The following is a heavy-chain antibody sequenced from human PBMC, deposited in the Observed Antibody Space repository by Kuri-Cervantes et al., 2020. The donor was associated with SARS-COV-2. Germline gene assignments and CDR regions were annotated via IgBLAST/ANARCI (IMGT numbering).Heavy chain of an antibody. Sequence: SVKVSCKASGGTFSSYAISWVRQAPGQGLEWMGRIIPIFGTANYAQKFQGRVTITADESTSTAYMELRSLRSDDAAVYYCARVREADYDFWSGYAYWYFDLWGRGTLVTVSS. D-gene: IGHD3-3*01. V-gene: IGHV1-69*13. CDR3: ARVREADYDFWSGYAYWYFDL. CDR1: GGTFSSYA. CDR2: IIPIFGTA. J-gene: IGHJ2*01.